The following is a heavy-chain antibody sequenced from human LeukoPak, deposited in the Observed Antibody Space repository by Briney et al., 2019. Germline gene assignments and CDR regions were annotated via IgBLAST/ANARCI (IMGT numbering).Heavy chain of an antibody. CDR3: ARQRPRGYSYGYFKY. Sequence: GESLKIPCKGSGYSFTSYWIGWVRQMPGKGLEWMGIIYPGDSDTRYSPSFQGQVTISADKSISTAYLQWSSLKASDTAMYYCARQRPRGYSYGYFKYWGQGTLVTVSS. D-gene: IGHD5-18*01. J-gene: IGHJ4*02. CDR2: IYPGDSDT. V-gene: IGHV5-51*01. CDR1: GYSFTSYW.